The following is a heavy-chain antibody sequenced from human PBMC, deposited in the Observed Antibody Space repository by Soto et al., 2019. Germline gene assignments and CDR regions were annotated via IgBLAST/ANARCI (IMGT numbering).Heavy chain of an antibody. CDR2: LYDVDGS. J-gene: IGHJ3*01. V-gene: IGHV3-53*01. CDR3: ATWHEREHAYDV. CDR1: GLTISGKKY. Sequence: DVQLVESGGGLIQPGESLRLSCAAFGLTISGKKYVAWVRQAPGKGLEWVSGLYDVDGSFYADSVRDRFTTSSDSSKTTVYLQMNDLRPADTAVYYCATWHEREHAYDVWGQGTTVTVSS. D-gene: IGHD1-1*01.